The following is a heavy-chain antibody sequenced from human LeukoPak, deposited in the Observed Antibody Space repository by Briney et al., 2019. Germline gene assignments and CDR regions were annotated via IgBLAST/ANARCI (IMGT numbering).Heavy chain of an antibody. CDR2: MNPNSGNT. V-gene: IGHV1-8*02. CDR3: ARGGTPRRYSGYVN. Sequence: GASVKVSCKASGYTFTSYAMHWVRQAPGQRLEWMGWMNPNSGNTGYAQKFQGRVTMTRNTSISTAYMELSSLRSEDTAVYYCARGGTPRRYSGYVNWGQGTLVTVSS. D-gene: IGHD5-12*01. CDR1: GYTFTSYA. J-gene: IGHJ4*02.